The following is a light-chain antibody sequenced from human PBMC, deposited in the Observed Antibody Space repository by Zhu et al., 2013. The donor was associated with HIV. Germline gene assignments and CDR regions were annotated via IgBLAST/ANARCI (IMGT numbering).Light chain of an antibody. Sequence: DIQMTQSPSDLHASVGDRVSIICRASQSVSTYVNWYQQKVGEGPKLLISPSPSLHSRVPPRFSVGGSDTDFTLNISSLQPEDVGTYYCQQGHSPPLTFGLGDQITDQT. CDR1: QSVSTY. J-gene: IGKJ2*01. CDR3: QQGHSPPLT. CDR2: PSP. V-gene: IGKV1-39*01.